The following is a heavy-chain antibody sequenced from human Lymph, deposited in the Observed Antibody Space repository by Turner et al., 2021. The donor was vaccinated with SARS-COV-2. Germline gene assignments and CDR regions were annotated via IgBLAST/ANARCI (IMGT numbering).Heavy chain of an antibody. Sequence: EVQLVESGGGLVQPGGSLRLSCAASGFTFSLYWMSWVRQGPGKGLGWVANIKQDGSEKYYVDSVKGRFTISRDNAKNSLYLQMNSLRAEDTAVYYCARVEMATISFDYWGQGTLVPVSS. CDR3: ARVEMATISFDY. CDR1: GFTFSLYW. CDR2: IKQDGSEK. J-gene: IGHJ4*02. V-gene: IGHV3-7*01.